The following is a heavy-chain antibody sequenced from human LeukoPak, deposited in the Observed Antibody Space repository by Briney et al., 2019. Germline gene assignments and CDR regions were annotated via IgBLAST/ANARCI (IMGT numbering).Heavy chain of an antibody. J-gene: IGHJ6*03. Sequence: ASVKVSCKASGCTFTSYGISWVRQAPGQGLEWMGWISAYNGNTNYAQKLQGRVTMTTDTSTSTAYMELRSLRSDDTAVYYCARKIVVRGEGYYYMDVWGKGTTVTISS. V-gene: IGHV1-18*01. CDR2: ISAYNGNT. D-gene: IGHD3-10*01. CDR3: ARKIVVRGEGYYYMDV. CDR1: GCTFTSYG.